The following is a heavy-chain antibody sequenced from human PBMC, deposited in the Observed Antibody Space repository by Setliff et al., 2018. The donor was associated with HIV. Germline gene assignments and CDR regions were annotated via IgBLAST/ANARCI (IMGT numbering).Heavy chain of an antibody. CDR2: INAGNGNT. J-gene: IGHJ6*02. CDR3: ARSGSPYTYHYGMDI. V-gene: IGHV1-3*03. D-gene: IGHD3-16*01. CDR1: GYTFTSYA. Sequence: GASVKVSCKASGYTFTSYAMHWVRQAPGQRLEWMGWINAGNGNTKYSQKFQGRVTITRETSASTAYMELSSLRPEDMAIYFCARSGSPYTYHYGMDIWGQGTTVTVSS.